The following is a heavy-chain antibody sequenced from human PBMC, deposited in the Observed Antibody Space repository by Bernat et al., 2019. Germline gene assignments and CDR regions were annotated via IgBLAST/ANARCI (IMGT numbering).Heavy chain of an antibody. CDR1: GFTFSSYA. CDR2: ISGSGGST. V-gene: IGHV3-23*04. D-gene: IGHD6-19*01. Sequence: EVQLVESGGGLVQPGGSLRLSCAASGFTFSSYAMSWVRQAPGKGLEWVSAISGSGGSTYYADSVKGQFTISRDNTKNTLYLQMNSLRAEDTAVYYCARGSIPLYSSGWYGYFQHWGQGTLVTVSS. CDR3: ARGSIPLYSSGWYGYFQH. J-gene: IGHJ1*01.